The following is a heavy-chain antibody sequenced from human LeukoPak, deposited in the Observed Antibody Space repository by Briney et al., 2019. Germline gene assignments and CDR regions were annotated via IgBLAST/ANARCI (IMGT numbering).Heavy chain of an antibody. CDR2: IIPIFGTA. D-gene: IGHD3-16*01. CDR1: GGTFSSYA. V-gene: IGHV1-69*06. J-gene: IGHJ6*03. Sequence: GASVKVSCKASGGTFSSYAISWVRQAPGQGLEWMGGIIPIFGTANYAQKFQGRVTITADKSTSTAYMELSSLRSEDTAVYYCAGNYVGTYYYYMDVWGKGTTVTISS. CDR3: AGNYVGTYYYYMDV.